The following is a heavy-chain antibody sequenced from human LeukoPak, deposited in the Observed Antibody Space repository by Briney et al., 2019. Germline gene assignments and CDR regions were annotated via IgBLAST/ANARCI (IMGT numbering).Heavy chain of an antibody. CDR1: GFTFRSYT. D-gene: IGHD6-13*01. V-gene: IGHV3-21*01. CDR2: ISSNSAYL. Sequence: GGSLRLSCAASGFTFRSYTMNWVRQAPGKGLEWVSSISSNSAYLYYADSVRGRFTISRDNTKNSLYLQMSSPRAEDTAVYYCAKRDSSSWYGQFDPWGQGTLVTVSS. J-gene: IGHJ5*02. CDR3: AKRDSSSWYGQFDP.